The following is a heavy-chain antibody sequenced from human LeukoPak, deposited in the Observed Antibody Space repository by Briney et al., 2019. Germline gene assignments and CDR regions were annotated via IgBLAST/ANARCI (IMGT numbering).Heavy chain of an antibody. CDR3: ARHVSLGYSSNWLDY. Sequence: GESLKISCKGSGYSFTSYWISWVRQMPGKGREWMGRIDPSDSHTDYSPSFQGHVTISTDKSISTAYLPWSSLKASDTAMYYCARHVSLGYSSNWLDYWGQGTLVTVSP. V-gene: IGHV5-10-1*01. CDR1: GYSFTSYW. CDR2: IDPSDSHT. J-gene: IGHJ5*01. D-gene: IGHD6-19*01.